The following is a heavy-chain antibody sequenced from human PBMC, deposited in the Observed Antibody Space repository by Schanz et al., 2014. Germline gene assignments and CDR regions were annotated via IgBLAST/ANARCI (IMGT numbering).Heavy chain of an antibody. CDR2: INGYNGHT. J-gene: IGHJ3*02. D-gene: IGHD5-12*01. Sequence: QVQLVQSGGEMKKPGASVKVSCKASGYTFSSYGITWVRQAPGQGLEWMGWINGYNGHTLYAQKFQGRVTLTTDTSTSTAYMELRNLRSDDTAVYYCARGGGPEDVFDIWGQGTILTVSS. CDR3: ARGGGPEDVFDI. V-gene: IGHV1-18*01. CDR1: GYTFSSYG.